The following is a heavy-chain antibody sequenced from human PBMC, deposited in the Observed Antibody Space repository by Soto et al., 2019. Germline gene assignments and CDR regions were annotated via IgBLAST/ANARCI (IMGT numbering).Heavy chain of an antibody. CDR1: GGYISSGGYY. CDR3: ARDKITGLFDY. Sequence: PSETMSLTCTVSGGYISSGGYYWSWIRQPPGKGLEWIGYIYYSGSTNYNPSLKSRVTISVDTSKNQFSLKLTSVTAADTAVYYCARDKITGLFDYWGQGTLVTVSS. J-gene: IGHJ4*02. D-gene: IGHD2-8*02. V-gene: IGHV4-61*08. CDR2: IYYSGST.